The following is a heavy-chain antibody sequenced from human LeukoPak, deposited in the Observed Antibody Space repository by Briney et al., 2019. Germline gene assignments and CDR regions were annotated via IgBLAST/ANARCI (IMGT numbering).Heavy chain of an antibody. V-gene: IGHV3-30*04. Sequence: GRSLRLSCAASGFTFSSYAMHWVRQAPGKGLEWVAVISYDGSNKYYADSVKGRFTISRDNSKNTLYLQMNSLRAEDTAVYYCARDQTYSSSWFYYYYYGMDVWGQGTTVTVSS. CDR1: GFTFSSYA. J-gene: IGHJ6*02. CDR2: ISYDGSNK. CDR3: ARDQTYSSSWFYYYYYGMDV. D-gene: IGHD6-13*01.